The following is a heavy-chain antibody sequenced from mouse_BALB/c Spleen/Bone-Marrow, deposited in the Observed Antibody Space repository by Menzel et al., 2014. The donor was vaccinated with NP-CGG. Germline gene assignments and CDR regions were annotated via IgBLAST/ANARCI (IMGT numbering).Heavy chain of an antibody. J-gene: IGHJ4*01. CDR3: ARDDYYAMDY. CDR2: IRNKANGYTT. V-gene: IGHV7-3*02. CDR1: GFTFTDYY. Sequence: VQLKDSGGGLVQPGGSLRLSCATSGFTFTDYYMSWVRRPPGKALEWLGFIRNKANGYTTEYSASVKGRFTTSRDNSQSILYLQMNTLRAEDSATYYCARDDYYAMDYWGQGTSVTVSS.